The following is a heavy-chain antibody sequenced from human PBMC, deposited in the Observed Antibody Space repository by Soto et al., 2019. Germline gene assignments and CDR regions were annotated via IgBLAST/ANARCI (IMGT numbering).Heavy chain of an antibody. CDR1: VFSTSNNY. CDR2: IYYRGTT. CDR3: ARGGGSPYHDHEFDY. V-gene: IGHV4-59*01. D-gene: IGHD2-2*01. J-gene: IGHJ4*02. Sequence: QVHLQESGPGLVKPSETLSLIFSVSVFSTSNNYWPWIRRPPGQGPEWIGCIYYRGTTNYNASFNSRVTISVDTSKNQFSLKLTSVTTADTAVYYCARGGGSPYHDHEFDYWGQGILVTVSS.